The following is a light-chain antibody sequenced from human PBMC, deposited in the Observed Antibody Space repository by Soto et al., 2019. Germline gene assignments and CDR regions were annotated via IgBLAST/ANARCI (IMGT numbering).Light chain of an antibody. CDR3: AAWDDSLNGYV. CDR2: SNN. J-gene: IGLJ1*01. CDR1: SFNIGSNT. V-gene: IGLV1-44*01. Sequence: QSVVTQPPSASATPGQRVIISCSGSSFNIGSNTVNWYQQLPGTAPKLLIYSNNQRPSGVPDRFSGSKSGTSASLAISGLQSEDEADYYCAAWDDSLNGYVFGTGTKVTVL.